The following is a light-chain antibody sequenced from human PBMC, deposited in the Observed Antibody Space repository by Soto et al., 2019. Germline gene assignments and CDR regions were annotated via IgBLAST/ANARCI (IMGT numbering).Light chain of an antibody. Sequence: QSVLTQPPSLSGTPGQTVTISCIGSRSNIGSSIVHWYQQLPGTAPKHIIYGDSHRPSGVPDRFSGSKSGTSASLAITGLQADDEADYYCQSYDTNLSGVVFGGGTQLTVL. CDR2: GDS. J-gene: IGLJ2*01. CDR3: QSYDTNLSGVV. CDR1: RSNIGSSI. V-gene: IGLV1-40*01.